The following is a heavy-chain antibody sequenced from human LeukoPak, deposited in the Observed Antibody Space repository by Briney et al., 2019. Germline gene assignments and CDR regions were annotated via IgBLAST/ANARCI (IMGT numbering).Heavy chain of an antibody. CDR2: IRYDGSNK. CDR3: AKDASQYIVVVPAAIDY. V-gene: IGHV3-30*02. Sequence: PGGSLRLSCAASGFTFSSYGMHWVRQAPGKGLEWVAFIRYDGSNKYYADSVKGRFTISRDNSKNTLYLQMNSLRAEDTAVYYCAKDASQYIVVVPAAIDYWGQGTLVTVSS. D-gene: IGHD2-2*01. CDR1: GFTFSSYG. J-gene: IGHJ4*02.